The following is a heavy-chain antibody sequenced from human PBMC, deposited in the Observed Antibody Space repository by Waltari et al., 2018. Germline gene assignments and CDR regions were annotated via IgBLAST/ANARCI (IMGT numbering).Heavy chain of an antibody. Sequence: QLQLQESGPGLVKPSETLSLTCTVSGGSISSSSYYWGWIRQPPGKGLEWIGSIYYSGSTYYNPSLKSRVTISVDTSKNQFSLKLSSVTAADTAVYYCARSEFYMTTVVTSFDYWGQGTLVTVSS. J-gene: IGHJ4*02. CDR1: GGSISSSSYY. CDR2: IYYSGST. D-gene: IGHD4-17*01. V-gene: IGHV4-39*01. CDR3: ARSEFYMTTVVTSFDY.